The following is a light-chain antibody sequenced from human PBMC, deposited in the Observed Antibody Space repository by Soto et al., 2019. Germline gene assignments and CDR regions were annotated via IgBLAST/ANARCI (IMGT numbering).Light chain of an antibody. Sequence: QSALTQPASVSGSPGQSITISCTGSSSDIGAHNYVSWYQQHPGKAPKLMIYEVSYRPSGVSNRFSGSKSGNTASLTISGLQAEDEADYYCSSYTTSNTLEVFGGGTSSPS. V-gene: IGLV2-14*01. J-gene: IGLJ2*01. CDR3: SSYTTSNTLEV. CDR1: SSDIGAHNY. CDR2: EVS.